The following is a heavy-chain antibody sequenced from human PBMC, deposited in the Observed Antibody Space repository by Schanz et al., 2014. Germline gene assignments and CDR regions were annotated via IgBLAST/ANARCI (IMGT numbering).Heavy chain of an antibody. V-gene: IGHV1-2*02. Sequence: QGQLVESGGEVKKPGASVKVFCKASGYIFIGYFIHWVRQAPGQGLEWMGWINPGSGDTKYSPKFQGRVTMTRDTSITTAYMELNRLTYDDTAVYYCARDDGFSSGWGQGTLVTVSS. D-gene: IGHD6-19*01. CDR3: ARDDGFSSG. CDR2: INPGSGDT. J-gene: IGHJ4*02. CDR1: GYIFIGYF.